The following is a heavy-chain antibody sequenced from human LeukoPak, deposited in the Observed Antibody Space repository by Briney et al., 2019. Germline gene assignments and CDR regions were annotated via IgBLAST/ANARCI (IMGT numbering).Heavy chain of an antibody. CDR1: AFTFSSFE. Sequence: GGSLRPSCAASAFTFSSFEMSWVRQAPGKGLEWVSYISTSSSTMYYADSVKGRFTISRDNAKNSLYLQMNSLRAEDTAVYYCARDPGYFVGYWGQGTLVTVSS. CDR2: ISTSSSTM. CDR3: ARDPGYFVGY. D-gene: IGHD2/OR15-2a*01. V-gene: IGHV3-48*01. J-gene: IGHJ4*02.